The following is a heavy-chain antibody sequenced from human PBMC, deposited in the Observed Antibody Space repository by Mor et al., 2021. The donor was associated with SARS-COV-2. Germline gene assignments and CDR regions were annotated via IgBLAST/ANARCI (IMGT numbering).Heavy chain of an antibody. V-gene: IGHV3-15*01. CDR3: TTDLRWDLQPDDY. CDR2: ETT. Sequence: ETTDYAAPVKGRFTISRDESKTTLYLQMNSLKIEDTARYYCTTDLRWDLQPDDYWGQGTLVTVSS. D-gene: IGHD1-26*01. J-gene: IGHJ4*02.